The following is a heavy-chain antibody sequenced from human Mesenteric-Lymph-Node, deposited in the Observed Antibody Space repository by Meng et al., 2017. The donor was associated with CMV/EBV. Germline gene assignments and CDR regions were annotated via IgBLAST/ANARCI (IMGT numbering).Heavy chain of an antibody. CDR2: ISWNSGSI. D-gene: IGHD5-24*01. Sequence: SLKISCAASGFTFDDYAMHWVRQAPGKGLEWVSGISWNSGSIGYADSVKGRFTISRDNAKNSLYLQMNSLRAEDTGVYYCARDNNLAYPWGQGTLVTVSS. CDR3: ARDNNLAYP. V-gene: IGHV3-9*01. CDR1: GFTFDDYA. J-gene: IGHJ5*02.